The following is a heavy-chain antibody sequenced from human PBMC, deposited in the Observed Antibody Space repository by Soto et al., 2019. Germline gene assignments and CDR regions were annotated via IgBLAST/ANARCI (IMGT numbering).Heavy chain of an antibody. J-gene: IGHJ6*03. Sequence: GGSLRLSCAASGFTFSSYGMHWVRQAPGKGLEWVAVISYDGSNKYYADSVKGRFTISRDNSKNTLYLQMNSLRAEDTAVYYCAKVGCSSTSCYYTAYYYYMDVWGKGTTVTVSS. CDR1: GFTFSSYG. V-gene: IGHV3-30*18. CDR2: ISYDGSNK. D-gene: IGHD2-2*01. CDR3: AKVGCSSTSCYYTAYYYYMDV.